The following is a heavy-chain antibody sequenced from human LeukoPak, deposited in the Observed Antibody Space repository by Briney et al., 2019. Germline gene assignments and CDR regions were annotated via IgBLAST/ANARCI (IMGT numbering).Heavy chain of an antibody. J-gene: IGHJ4*02. CDR1: GFTFGDYA. CDR3: TRAPYCGGDCHRN. V-gene: IGHV3-49*04. CDR2: ITSSAYGGTT. D-gene: IGHD2-21*02. Sequence: GGSLRLSCTTSGFTFGDYAMSWVRQAPGMGLEWVGFITSSAYGGTTAYAASVKGRFTISRDDSKTIAYLQMNSLKTEDTAVYYCTRAPYCGGDCHRNWGQGTLVTVSS.